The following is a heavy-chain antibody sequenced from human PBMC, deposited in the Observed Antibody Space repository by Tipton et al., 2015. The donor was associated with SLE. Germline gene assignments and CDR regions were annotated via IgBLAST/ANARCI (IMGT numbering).Heavy chain of an antibody. CDR3: ARDLLPGTLYY. D-gene: IGHD1-1*01. V-gene: IGHV3-7*01. CDR1: GFTFSSYW. J-gene: IGHJ4*02. Sequence: SLRLSCAASGFTFSSYWMSWVRQAPGKGLEWVANIKQDGSEKYYVDSVKGRFTISRDNAKKSLYLQMNSLRAEDTAVYYCARDLLPGTLYYWGQGTLVTISS. CDR2: IKQDGSEK.